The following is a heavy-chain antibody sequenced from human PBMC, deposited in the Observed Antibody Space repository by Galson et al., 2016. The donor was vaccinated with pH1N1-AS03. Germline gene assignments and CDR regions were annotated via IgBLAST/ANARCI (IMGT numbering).Heavy chain of an antibody. CDR2: ISAYSGDT. J-gene: IGHJ4*02. D-gene: IGHD4-17*01. Sequence: SVKVSCKASGYSFPTYSFNWVRQAPGQGLEWLGWISAYSGDTHYARKFQGRVTLTTDTSTSTAYMELRSLKSDDTAVYYCARAHYNADYVPDFWGQGTLVTVSS. V-gene: IGHV1-18*04. CDR3: ARAHYNADYVPDF. CDR1: GYSFPTYS.